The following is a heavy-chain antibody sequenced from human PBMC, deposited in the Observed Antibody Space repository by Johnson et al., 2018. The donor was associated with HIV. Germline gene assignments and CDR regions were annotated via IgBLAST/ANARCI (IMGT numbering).Heavy chain of an antibody. Sequence: VQLVESGGGLVQPGGSLRLSCAASVFTFSSYAMSWVRQAPGKGLEWVSAISGSGGSTYYADSVKGRFTISRDDTKNSLYLQMNSLRAEDTAVYYCARWGNLGVFDIWGQGTKVTVSS. V-gene: IGHV3-23*04. J-gene: IGHJ3*02. CDR3: ARWGNLGVFDI. CDR2: ISGSGGST. CDR1: VFTFSSYA. D-gene: IGHD4-23*01.